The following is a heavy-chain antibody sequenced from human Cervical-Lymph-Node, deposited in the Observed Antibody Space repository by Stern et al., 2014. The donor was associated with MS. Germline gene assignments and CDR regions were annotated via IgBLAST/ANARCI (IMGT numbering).Heavy chain of an antibody. J-gene: IGHJ4*02. CDR3: ARKSSRFLEWFFDH. D-gene: IGHD3-3*01. Sequence: QVQLVQSGAEVRKPGASVKVSCKTSGYPFSNFYMHWVRQAPGQGLEWMAIINPNGGSTQSAQKFQGRLTLTSDTSTSTFYMELSSLTSEDTAVYYCARKSSRFLEWFFDHWGQGTLVTVSS. CDR2: INPNGGST. CDR1: GYPFSNFY. V-gene: IGHV1-46*01.